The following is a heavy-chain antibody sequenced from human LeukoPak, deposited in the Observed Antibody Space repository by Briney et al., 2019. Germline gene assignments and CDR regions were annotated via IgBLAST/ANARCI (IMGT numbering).Heavy chain of an antibody. Sequence: SETLSLTCTVSGGSISSSPYYWGWIRQPPGKGLEWIGTIYYRGSTYSNPSLNSRVTISLDTSKNQFSLRLRSVTAADTALYYCARHYLSDGILSTFDPWGQGTLVSVSS. CDR1: GGSISSSPYY. J-gene: IGHJ5*02. D-gene: IGHD2-2*01. CDR2: IYYRGST. V-gene: IGHV4-39*01. CDR3: ARHYLSDGILSTFDP.